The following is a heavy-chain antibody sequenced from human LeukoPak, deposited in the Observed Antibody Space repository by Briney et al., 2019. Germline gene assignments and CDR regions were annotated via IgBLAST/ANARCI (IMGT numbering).Heavy chain of an antibody. CDR1: GYSFTSYW. Sequence: GGSQRLSCKGSGYSFTSYWIGWVPQMPGKGLEWMGIIYPGDSDTRYSPSFLGQVTVSADKSISTTYLQWSSLKASDTAMYYCARLVVVVAGVAAFDIWGQGTLLTVSP. CDR3: ARLVVVVAGVAAFDI. D-gene: IGHD2-15*01. CDR2: IYPGDSDT. J-gene: IGHJ3*02. V-gene: IGHV5-51*01.